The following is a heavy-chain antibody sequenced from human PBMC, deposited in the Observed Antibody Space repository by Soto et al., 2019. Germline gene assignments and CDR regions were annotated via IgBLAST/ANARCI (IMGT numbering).Heavy chain of an antibody. Sequence: PGGSLRLSCAASGFTFSSYAMSWVRQAPGKGLEWVSAISGSGGSTYYADSVKGRFTISRDNSKNTLYLQMNSPRAEDTAVYYCAKGGRSDYVTYLYYYYYYMDVWGKGTTVTVSS. CDR3: AKGGRSDYVTYLYYYYYYMDV. CDR1: GFTFSSYA. V-gene: IGHV3-23*01. J-gene: IGHJ6*03. D-gene: IGHD4-17*01. CDR2: ISGSGGST.